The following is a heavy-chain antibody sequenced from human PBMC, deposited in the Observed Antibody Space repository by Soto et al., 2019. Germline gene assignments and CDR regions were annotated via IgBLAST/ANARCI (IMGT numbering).Heavy chain of an antibody. J-gene: IGHJ4*02. Sequence: EVPLVESGGGLVQPGGSLRLSCAASGFTFSSYWMHWVRQAPGKGLVWVSRINREGSDTSYADSVKGRFTISRDNAKNTLYLHVNSLRAEDTAVYYCARGGGYSYGYVGYWGQGTLVTVSS. D-gene: IGHD5-18*01. CDR3: ARGGGYSYGYVGY. CDR1: GFTFSSYW. CDR2: INREGSDT. V-gene: IGHV3-74*01.